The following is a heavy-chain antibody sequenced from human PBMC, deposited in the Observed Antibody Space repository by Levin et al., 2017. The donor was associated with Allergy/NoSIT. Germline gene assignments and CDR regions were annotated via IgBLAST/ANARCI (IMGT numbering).Heavy chain of an antibody. CDR2: IDQDGGAR. D-gene: IGHD5-12*01. Sequence: GGSLRLSCEASSFTFSAYYMSWVRQTPEKGLEWVANIDQDGGARFYADSVKGRFTISRDNAKNSLYLQMNSLTAEDTATYYCARWGGSYDSWGQGTLVTVSS. V-gene: IGHV3-7*01. CDR3: ARWGGSYDS. J-gene: IGHJ5*02. CDR1: SFTFSAYY.